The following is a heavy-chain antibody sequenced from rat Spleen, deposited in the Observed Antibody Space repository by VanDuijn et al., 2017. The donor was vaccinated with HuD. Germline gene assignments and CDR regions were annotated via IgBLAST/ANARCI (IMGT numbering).Heavy chain of an antibody. V-gene: IGHV5-25*01. CDR1: GFTFSNYY. D-gene: IGHD1-10*01. Sequence: EVQLVESGGGLVQPGRSMKLSCAASGFTFSNYYMAWVRQAPTKGLEWVASINPGGGNTYYRGSVKGRFTISRDNARSTLYLQMDSLRSEDTATYYCVRPDNNYYVMDAWGQGASVTVSS. CDR2: INPGGGNT. J-gene: IGHJ4*01. CDR3: VRPDNNYYVMDA.